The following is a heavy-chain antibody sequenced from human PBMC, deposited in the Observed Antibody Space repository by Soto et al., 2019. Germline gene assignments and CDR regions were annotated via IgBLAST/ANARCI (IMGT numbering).Heavy chain of an antibody. J-gene: IGHJ6*02. CDR2: ISSYNGNA. CDR1: GYTFTTYA. V-gene: IGHV1-18*01. D-gene: IGHD6-25*01. Sequence: QVQLVQSGAEVKKPGASVKVSCKASGYTFTTYAISWVRQAPGQGLEWMGSISSYNGNANYARKFQGRVTMTTDTSTSTTYLEVRSLRSDDTAVYYCARSGSNSGGYYCYVMDVWGQGTTVTVSS. CDR3: ARSGSNSGGYYCYVMDV.